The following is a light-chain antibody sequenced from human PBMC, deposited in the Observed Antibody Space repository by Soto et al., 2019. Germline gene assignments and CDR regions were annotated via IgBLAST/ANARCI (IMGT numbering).Light chain of an antibody. CDR3: QQYDGSPLT. V-gene: IGKV3-20*01. Sequence: EIVLTQSPRTLYLSPGERATLPCSASQSLRINSLAWYQQKPGQSPRLLVYGASTSDTGIPDRFRGSGSGTDFALTISSLEPEDFAMYYCQQYDGSPLTFGPGTKVD. J-gene: IGKJ3*01. CDR1: QSLRINS. CDR2: GAS.